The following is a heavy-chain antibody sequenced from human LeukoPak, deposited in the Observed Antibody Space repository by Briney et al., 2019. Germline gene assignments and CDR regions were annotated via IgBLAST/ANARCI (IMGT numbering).Heavy chain of an antibody. Sequence: PSETLSLTCTVSGGSISSSSYYWGWIRQPPGEGLEWIGSIYYSGSTYYNPSLKSRVTISVDTSKNQFSLKLSSVTAADTAVYYCARQNLRFLEWLPTHYYYYYMDVWGKGTTVTVSS. J-gene: IGHJ6*03. CDR3: ARQNLRFLEWLPTHYYYYYMDV. CDR1: GGSISSSSYY. V-gene: IGHV4-39*01. CDR2: IYYSGST. D-gene: IGHD3-3*01.